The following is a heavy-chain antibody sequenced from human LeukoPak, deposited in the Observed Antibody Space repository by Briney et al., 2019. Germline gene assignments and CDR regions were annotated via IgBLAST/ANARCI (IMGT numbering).Heavy chain of an antibody. CDR3: AKEWFATTDY. CDR2: ITTDETT. D-gene: IGHD1/OR15-1a*01. J-gene: IGHJ4*02. Sequence: PGGSLRLSCAASGFPFSIAWRHWFRQLPGKGLMWVSRITTDETTTYADSVRGRFTISRDNAKNTVYLQMNSLRVEDTAVYYCAKEWFATTDYWGQGILVTVSS. V-gene: IGHV3-74*01. CDR1: GFPFSIAW.